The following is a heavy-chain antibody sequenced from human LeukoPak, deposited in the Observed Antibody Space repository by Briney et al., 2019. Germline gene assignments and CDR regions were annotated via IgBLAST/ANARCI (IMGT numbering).Heavy chain of an antibody. Sequence: GGSLRLSCAASGFTFSIYEMNWVRQAPGKGLEWPSYISGSGSTIYYADSVRGRFTISRDNAKNSLYLQMNSLRAEDTAVYYCANVRYWGQGTLVTVSS. V-gene: IGHV3-48*03. J-gene: IGHJ4*02. CDR1: GFTFSIYE. CDR3: ANVRY. CDR2: ISGSGSTI.